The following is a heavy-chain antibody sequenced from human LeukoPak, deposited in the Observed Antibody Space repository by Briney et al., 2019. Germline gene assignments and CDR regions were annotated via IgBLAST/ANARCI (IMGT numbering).Heavy chain of an antibody. J-gene: IGHJ4*02. V-gene: IGHV1-18*01. D-gene: IGHD2-2*01. CDR3: AREYCRTSRCYMAEF. Sequence: ASVKVCCKASGYRFTSYGISWVRQAPGQGLEWMGWISGYNGNTNYAQKLQGRVTMTTDTSTSTAYMELRSLRSDDTAVYYCAREYCRTSRCYMAEFWGQGTLVTVAS. CDR1: GYRFTSYG. CDR2: ISGYNGNT.